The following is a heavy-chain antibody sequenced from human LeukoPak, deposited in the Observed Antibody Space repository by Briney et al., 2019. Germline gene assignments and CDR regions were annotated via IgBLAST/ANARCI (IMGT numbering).Heavy chain of an antibody. D-gene: IGHD3-22*01. Sequence: SSETLSLTCAVSGGSLSGYYWTWIRQPPGKGLEWIGEINHSGSTNYNPSLKSRVTISVDTSRKQFSLKLSSVTAADTAVYYCARDYYDSSGYYYDAFDIWGQGTMVTVSS. J-gene: IGHJ3*02. CDR2: INHSGST. V-gene: IGHV4-34*01. CDR1: GGSLSGYY. CDR3: ARDYYDSSGYYYDAFDI.